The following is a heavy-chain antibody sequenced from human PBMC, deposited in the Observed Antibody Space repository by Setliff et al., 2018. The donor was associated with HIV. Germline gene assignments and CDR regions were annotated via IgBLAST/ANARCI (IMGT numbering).Heavy chain of an antibody. V-gene: IGHV4-31*03. J-gene: IGHJ3*02. CDR3: AREIVRVALDI. CDR2: IYYNGIT. Sequence: SETLSLTCTVSGGSINNGAYYWSWIRHQPGRGLEWIGNIYYNGITHYNPSLKSRLSISIDTSKNQFYLQLNSVTAAGTSVFYCAREIVRVALDIWGPGTAVTVSS. D-gene: IGHD3-16*02. CDR1: GGSINNGAYY.